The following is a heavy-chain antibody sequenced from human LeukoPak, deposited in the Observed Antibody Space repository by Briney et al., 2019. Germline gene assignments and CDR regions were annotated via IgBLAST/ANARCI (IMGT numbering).Heavy chain of an antibody. V-gene: IGHV4-4*07. CDR1: GGSFSGYY. Sequence: PSETLSLTCAVYGGSFSGYYWSWIRQPAGKGLEWIGRIYTSGSTNYNPSLKSRVTMSVDTSKNQFSLKLSSVTAADTAVYYCARDRYSSSYVVDYWGQGTLVTVSS. J-gene: IGHJ4*02. CDR3: ARDRYSSSYVVDY. D-gene: IGHD6-13*01. CDR2: IYTSGST.